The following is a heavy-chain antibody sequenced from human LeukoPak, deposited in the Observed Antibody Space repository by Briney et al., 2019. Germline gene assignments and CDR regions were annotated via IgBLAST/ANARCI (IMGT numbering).Heavy chain of an antibody. V-gene: IGHV3-23*01. CDR1: GFTFSSYA. CDR2: ISGNGGRT. Sequence: GGSLRLSCAASGFTFSSYAMSWVRQAPGKGLEWVSAISGNGGRTYYADSVKGRFTISRDNSKNTLYLQMNSLRAEDTAVYYCAKVAEMDTILGKFDNWGQGTLVTISS. CDR3: AKVAEMDTILGKFDN. J-gene: IGHJ5*02. D-gene: IGHD5-24*01.